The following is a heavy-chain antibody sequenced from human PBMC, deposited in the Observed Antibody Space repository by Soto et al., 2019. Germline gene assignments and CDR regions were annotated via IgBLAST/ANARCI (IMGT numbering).Heavy chain of an antibody. V-gene: IGHV3-33*01. Sequence: QVQLVESGGGVVQPGRSLRLSCAASGFTLSGYGMHWVRQAPGKGLEWVAVLWHDGVNQNYADSEKGRFAISRDNSKNTLSLQMNILGAEDTAVDYCARERDYSGMDVWRQGTTVTVSS. CDR2: LWHDGVNQ. J-gene: IGHJ6*02. CDR3: ARERDYSGMDV. CDR1: GFTLSGYG.